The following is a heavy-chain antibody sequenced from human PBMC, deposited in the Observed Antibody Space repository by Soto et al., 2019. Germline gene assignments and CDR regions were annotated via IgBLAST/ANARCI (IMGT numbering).Heavy chain of an antibody. CDR1: GLTISDFY. J-gene: IGHJ4*02. CDR3: VTEPWYKFEY. V-gene: IGHV3-11*05. D-gene: IGHD1-20*01. CDR2: TSHNGDST. Sequence: PGGSLRLSCEVSGLTISDFYMSWIRQAPGKGLEWVSYTSHNGDSTNYADSVKGRFTISRDNAKNSLYLQMNSLRVEDTAVYFCVTEPWYKFEYWGQGNMVTVSS.